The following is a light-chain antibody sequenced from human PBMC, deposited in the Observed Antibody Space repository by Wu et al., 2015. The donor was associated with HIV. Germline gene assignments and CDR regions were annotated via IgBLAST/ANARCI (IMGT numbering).Light chain of an antibody. CDR2: AAS. CDR3: QQYGSSPWT. CDR1: QSVSSNN. J-gene: IGKJ1*01. Sequence: EIVLTQSPGTLSLSPGERGTLSCRASQSVSSNNLAWYQQKPGQAPRLLIYAASSRATGIPDRFSGSGSGTDFTLTINRLEPEDFAVYYCQQYGSSPWTFGQGTKVEIK. V-gene: IGKV3-20*01.